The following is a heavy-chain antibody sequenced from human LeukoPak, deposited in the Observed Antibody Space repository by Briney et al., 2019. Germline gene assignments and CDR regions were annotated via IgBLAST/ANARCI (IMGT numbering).Heavy chain of an antibody. Sequence: GGSLRLSCAASGFTFSSYAMSWVRQAPGKGLEWVSAISGSGGSTYYADSVKGRFTISRDNSKNTLYLQMNSLRAEDTAVYYCAKMGDYYDSSGYYLFDYWGQGTLVTVSS. CDR3: AKMGDYYDSSGYYLFDY. V-gene: IGHV3-23*01. D-gene: IGHD3-22*01. CDR1: GFTFSSYA. J-gene: IGHJ4*02. CDR2: ISGSGGST.